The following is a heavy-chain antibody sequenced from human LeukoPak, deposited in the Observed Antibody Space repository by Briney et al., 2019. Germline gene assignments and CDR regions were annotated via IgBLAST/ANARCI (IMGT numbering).Heavy chain of an antibody. CDR3: AKELYCSSTSCAQFDP. J-gene: IGHJ5*02. Sequence: AGGSLRLSCVASGFTFSSYAMNWVRQPPGKGLEWVSVISTSGGSTYYADSVKGRFTISRDNSKNTLYLQMNSLRAEDTAIYYCAKELYCSSTSCAQFDPWGQGTLVTVSS. D-gene: IGHD2-2*01. V-gene: IGHV3-23*01. CDR2: ISTSGGST. CDR1: GFTFSSYA.